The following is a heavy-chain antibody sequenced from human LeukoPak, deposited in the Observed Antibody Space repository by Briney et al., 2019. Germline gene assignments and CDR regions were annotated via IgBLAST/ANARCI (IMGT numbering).Heavy chain of an antibody. D-gene: IGHD6-19*01. V-gene: IGHV3-23*01. CDR2: IFGSGDNA. CDR3: GKTTVGYSSGRYPGWPVDY. Sequence: GGSLRLSCAASGFTFNNYAMYWVPQAPGKGLEWGSGIFGSGDNAHYADSVKGRFTISRDNSKNTVYLQMASLRVEDTAVYYCGKTTVGYSSGRYPGWPVDYWGQGILVTVSS. CDR1: GFTFNNYA. J-gene: IGHJ4*02.